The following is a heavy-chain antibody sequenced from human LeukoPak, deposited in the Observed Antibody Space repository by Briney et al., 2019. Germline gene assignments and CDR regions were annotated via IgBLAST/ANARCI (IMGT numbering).Heavy chain of an antibody. J-gene: IGHJ4*02. CDR1: GYTFTSYG. V-gene: IGHV1-8*02. Sequence: ASVKVSCKASGYTFTSYGISWVRQAPGQGLEWMGWMNPNSGNTGYTQRFQGRVTMTRNTSISTAYMELSNLRSEDTAVYYCATEHYGTGDFDYWGQGTLVTVSS. D-gene: IGHD2-8*02. CDR3: ATEHYGTGDFDY. CDR2: MNPNSGNT.